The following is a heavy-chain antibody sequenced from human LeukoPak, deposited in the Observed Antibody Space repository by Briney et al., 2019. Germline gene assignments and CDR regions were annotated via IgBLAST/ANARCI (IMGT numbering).Heavy chain of an antibody. CDR2: INPSGGST. J-gene: IGHJ4*02. Sequence: ASVKVSCKASGYTFTSYYMHWVRQAPGQGLEWVGIINPSGGSTSYAQRFQGRVTMTRDTSTSTVYMEMSRLRSEDTAVYYCARAMWIQLWLFYYWGQGTLVTVSS. CDR3: ARAMWIQLWLFYY. CDR1: GYTFTSYY. D-gene: IGHD5-18*01. V-gene: IGHV1-46*01.